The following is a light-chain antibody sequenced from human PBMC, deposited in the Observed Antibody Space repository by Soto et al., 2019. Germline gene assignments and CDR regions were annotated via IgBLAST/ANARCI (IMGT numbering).Light chain of an antibody. V-gene: IGKV1-17*01. Sequence: DIQMTQFPSSLSASVGDRVTITCRASQGIRNDLGWYQQKPWKAPKRLIYAASSLQSGVPSRFSGRGSGTEFTLAISSLQPEDSATFYCLQHSTYPLTFGQGTKVEIK. CDR1: QGIRND. J-gene: IGKJ1*01. CDR3: LQHSTYPLT. CDR2: AAS.